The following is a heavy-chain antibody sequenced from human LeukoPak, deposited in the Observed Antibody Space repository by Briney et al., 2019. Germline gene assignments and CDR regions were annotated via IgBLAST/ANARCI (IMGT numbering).Heavy chain of an antibody. D-gene: IGHD6-13*01. V-gene: IGHV3-23*01. CDR2: SGTAGDI. Sequence: PGGSLRLSCAASGFTFSSSAMNWVRQVPGKGLEWVSASGTAGDIYYADSVKGRFTISRDDSKNTLYLQMTSLRAEDTAVYYCAKKTPGTYPFDYWGQGTLVTVSP. CDR3: AKKTPGTYPFDY. CDR1: GFTFSSSA. J-gene: IGHJ4*02.